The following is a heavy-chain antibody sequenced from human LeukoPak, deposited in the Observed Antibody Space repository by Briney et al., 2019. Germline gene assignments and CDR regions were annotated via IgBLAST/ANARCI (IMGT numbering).Heavy chain of an antibody. CDR1: GYNFTTYW. V-gene: IGHV5-51*01. J-gene: IGHJ1*01. CDR3: ATYAGRYSKYFQH. CDR2: IDPGDSDT. D-gene: IGHD3-10*01. Sequence: PGESLKISCKGSGYNFTTYWIGWVRQMPGKGLEWMGIIDPGDSDTRYSPSFQGQVTISADKSISTAYLQWSSLKASDTAMYFCATYAGRYSKYFQHWGQGTLVTVSS.